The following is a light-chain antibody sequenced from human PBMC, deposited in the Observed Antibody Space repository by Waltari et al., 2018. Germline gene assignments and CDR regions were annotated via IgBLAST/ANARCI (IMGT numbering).Light chain of an antibody. CDR3: SSYAGSNNLRV. CDR2: EVS. V-gene: IGLV2-8*01. Sequence: QSALTQPPSASGSPGQSVTISCTGTSSDVGGYNYVSWYQQHPGKAPKLMIYEVSKRPSGVPERFSGSKSGNTASLTVSGLQAEDEADYYCSSYAGSNNLRVFGGGTKLTVL. J-gene: IGLJ2*01. CDR1: SSDVGGYNY.